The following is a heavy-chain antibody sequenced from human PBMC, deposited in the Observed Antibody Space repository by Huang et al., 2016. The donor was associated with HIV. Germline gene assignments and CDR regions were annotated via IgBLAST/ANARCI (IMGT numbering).Heavy chain of an antibody. J-gene: IGHJ3*02. CDR2: LDPEECET. V-gene: IGHV1-24*01. CDR3: ATSTPDVGAGVLRSAFDI. Sequence: QVQLVESGAELKKPGASVRVSCKVSGYTVSELSLHWVRQAPEKGLEWMGCLDPEECETIYPQRLQARVTMTEDTSTDTAYMELSSLRPEDTAVYYCATSTPDVGAGVLRSAFDIWGQGTMVTVSS. CDR1: GYTVSELS. D-gene: IGHD2-15*01.